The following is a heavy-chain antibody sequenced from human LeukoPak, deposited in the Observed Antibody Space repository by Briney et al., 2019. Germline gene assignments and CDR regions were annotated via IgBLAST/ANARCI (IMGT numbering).Heavy chain of an antibody. Sequence: GGSLRLSCAASGFTFSSYEMNWVRQAPGKGLEWVSYISSSGSTIYYADSVKGRFTISRDNAKNSLYLQMNSLRAEDTAVYYCAKVGAYDSSGYPVYYFDYWGQGTLVTVSS. V-gene: IGHV3-48*03. CDR1: GFTFSSYE. D-gene: IGHD3-22*01. CDR3: AKVGAYDSSGYPVYYFDY. CDR2: ISSSGSTI. J-gene: IGHJ4*02.